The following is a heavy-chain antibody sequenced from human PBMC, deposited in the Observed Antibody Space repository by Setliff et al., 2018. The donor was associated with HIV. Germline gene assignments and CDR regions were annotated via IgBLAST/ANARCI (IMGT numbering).Heavy chain of an antibody. V-gene: IGHV1-69*10. CDR2: IIWIIGVT. CDR3: VSYYFDSSGYYYGRWDYFDY. Sequence: SVKVSCKTSGGAFSTYSINWVRQAPGQGPEWMGGIIWIIGVTNYAQKFQGRVTITADESTSTAYMELSSLRSEDTAVYFCVSYYFDSSGYYYGRWDYFDYWGQGTQVTVSS. J-gene: IGHJ4*02. CDR1: GGAFSTYS. D-gene: IGHD3-22*01.